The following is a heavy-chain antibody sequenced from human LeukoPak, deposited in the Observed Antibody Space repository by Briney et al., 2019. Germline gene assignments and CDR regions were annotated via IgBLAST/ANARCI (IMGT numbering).Heavy chain of an antibody. Sequence: SETLSLTCSVSGGSVSNSPYYWVWTRQPPGKGLEWIGCISYSGSTYYNPSLKSRLTISVDTSKNQFSLEVKSVTAADTAVYYCARSHGMGAWGPGTTVTVSS. J-gene: IGHJ6*02. CDR3: ARSHGMGA. CDR2: ISYSGST. V-gene: IGHV4-39*01. CDR1: GGSVSNSPYY.